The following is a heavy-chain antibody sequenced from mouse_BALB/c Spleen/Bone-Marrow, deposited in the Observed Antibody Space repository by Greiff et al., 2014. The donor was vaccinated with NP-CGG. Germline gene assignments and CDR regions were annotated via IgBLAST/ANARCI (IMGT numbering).Heavy chain of an antibody. CDR1: GFNIKDTY. Sequence: VQLQQSGAELVKPGASVKLSCTASGFNIKDTYMHWVKQRPGQGLEWIGRIDPANGNTKYDPKFQGKATITADTSSNTAYLKLSSLTSEDTAVYYCAMYYYGSSLFAYWGQGTLATVSA. CDR3: AMYYYGSSLFAY. J-gene: IGHJ3*01. CDR2: IDPANGNT. V-gene: IGHV14-3*02. D-gene: IGHD1-1*01.